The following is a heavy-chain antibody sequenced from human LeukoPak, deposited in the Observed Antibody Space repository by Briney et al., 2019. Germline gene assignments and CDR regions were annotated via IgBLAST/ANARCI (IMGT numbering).Heavy chain of an antibody. CDR3: ARGQFDSSGWYYFDY. V-gene: IGHV4-59*01. D-gene: IGHD6-19*01. Sequence: KPSETLSLTCTVSGGSISSYYWSWIRQPPGKGLEWIGYIYYSGSTNYNPSLKSRVTISVDTSKNQFSLKLSSVTAADTAVYYCARGQFDSSGWYYFDYWGQGTLVTVSS. CDR1: GGSISSYY. J-gene: IGHJ4*02. CDR2: IYYSGST.